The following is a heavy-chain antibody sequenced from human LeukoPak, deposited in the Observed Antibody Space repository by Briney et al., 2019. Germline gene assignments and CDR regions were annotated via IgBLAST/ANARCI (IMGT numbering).Heavy chain of an antibody. D-gene: IGHD1-7*01. Sequence: ASVKVSCKASGYTFTGYYMHWVRQAPGQGLEWMGWINPNSGGTNYAQKFQGRVTMTRDTSISTAYMELSGLRSDDTAVYYCARVGWRYKWNYGAYYFDYWGQGTLVTVSS. CDR3: ARVGWRYKWNYGAYYFDY. CDR2: INPNSGGT. J-gene: IGHJ4*02. CDR1: GYTFTGYY. V-gene: IGHV1-2*02.